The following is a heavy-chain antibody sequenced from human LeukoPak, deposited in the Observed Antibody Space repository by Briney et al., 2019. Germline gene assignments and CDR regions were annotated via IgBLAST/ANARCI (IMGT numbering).Heavy chain of an antibody. CDR3: ARTPYYYDSSGYYLFDY. V-gene: IGHV3-33*01. D-gene: IGHD3-22*01. J-gene: IGHJ4*02. Sequence: GGSLRLSCAASGFTFKNHDMHWVRQAPGKGLEWVAVIWYDGSNQYYADSVKGRLTISRDNSKNMLYLQMDSLRAEDTAVYYCARTPYYYDSSGYYLFDYWGQGTLVTVPS. CDR1: GFTFKNHD. CDR2: IWYDGSNQ.